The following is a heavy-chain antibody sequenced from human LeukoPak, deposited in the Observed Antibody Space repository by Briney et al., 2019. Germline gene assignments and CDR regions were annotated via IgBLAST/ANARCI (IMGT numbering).Heavy chain of an antibody. D-gene: IGHD4-17*01. V-gene: IGHV3-33*08. CDR3: ASSYGDSGY. CDR2: IWYDGSNK. CDR1: GFIFSNYA. Sequence: GASLRLSCAASGFIFSNYAMYWVRQAPGKGLEWVAVIWYDGSNKYYADSVKGRFTISRDNSKNTLYLQMNSLRAEDTAVYYCASSYGDSGYWGQGTLVTVSS. J-gene: IGHJ4*02.